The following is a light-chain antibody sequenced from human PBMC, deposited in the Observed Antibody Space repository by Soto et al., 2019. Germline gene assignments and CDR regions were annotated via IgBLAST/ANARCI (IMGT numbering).Light chain of an antibody. CDR2: DVT. Sequence: QSALTQPASVSGSPGQSITISCTGTSSDVGGYDHVSWYQQHPGKAPKLIIYDVTVRPSGISRRFSGSKSDNTASLAVSGLQPEYEADYYCSSYTNKDTLLFGGRTKVTVL. J-gene: IGLJ3*02. V-gene: IGLV2-14*03. CDR3: SSYTNKDTLL. CDR1: SSDVGGYDH.